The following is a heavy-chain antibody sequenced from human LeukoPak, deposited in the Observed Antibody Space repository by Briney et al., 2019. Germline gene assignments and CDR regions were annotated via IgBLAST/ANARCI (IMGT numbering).Heavy chain of an antibody. J-gene: IGHJ3*02. D-gene: IGHD4-23*01. CDR1: GFTFSSYS. Sequence: GGSLRLSCAASGFTFSSYSMNWVCQAPGKGLEWVSSISSSSSYIYYADSVKGRFTISRDNAKNSLYLQMNSLRAEDTAVYYCARDLRGYAFDIWGQGTMVTVSS. CDR3: ARDLRGYAFDI. CDR2: ISSSSSYI. V-gene: IGHV3-21*01.